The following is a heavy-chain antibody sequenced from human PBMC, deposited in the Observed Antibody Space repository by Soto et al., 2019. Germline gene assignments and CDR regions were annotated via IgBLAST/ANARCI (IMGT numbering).Heavy chain of an antibody. CDR3: AKESGIVVVGEEFDY. CDR2: ISGSGGST. J-gene: IGHJ4*02. V-gene: IGHV3-23*01. CDR1: GFTFSSYA. Sequence: GGSLRLSCAASGFTFSSYAMSWVRQAPGKGLEWVSGISGSGGSTYYADSVKGRFTISRDNSKNTLHLQMNSLRAEDTAVYHCAKESGIVVVGEEFDYWGQGTLVTVSS. D-gene: IGHD2-15*01.